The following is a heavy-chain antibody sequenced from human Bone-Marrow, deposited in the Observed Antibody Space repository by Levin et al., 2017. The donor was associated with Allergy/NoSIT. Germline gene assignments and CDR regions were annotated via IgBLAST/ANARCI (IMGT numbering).Heavy chain of an antibody. D-gene: IGHD3-16*01. V-gene: IGHV1-18*01. CDR2: ISPYNGDT. CDR3: ARDTAPYYYHSGGYNV. J-gene: IGHJ4*02. CDR1: GYTFTSYG. Sequence: ASVKVSCEASGYTFTSYGITWVRQAPGQGLEWMGWISPYNGDTDYAQNLQGRVSMTTDTSTNTASMELRSLRSDDTAVYYCARDTAPYYYHSGGYNVWGQGTLVTVSS.